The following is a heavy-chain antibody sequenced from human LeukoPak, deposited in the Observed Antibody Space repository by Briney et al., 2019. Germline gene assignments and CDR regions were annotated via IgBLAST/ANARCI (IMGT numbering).Heavy chain of an antibody. D-gene: IGHD3-22*01. Sequence: PGGSLRLSCAASGLTFSSYWMSWVRQAPGKGLEWVANIKQDGSEKCYVDSVKGRFTISRDNAKNSLYLQMNSLRAEDTAVYYCARVSTAYYYDSSGYYSLSAFDIWGQGTMVTVSS. CDR2: IKQDGSEK. J-gene: IGHJ3*02. CDR1: GLTFSSYW. V-gene: IGHV3-7*01. CDR3: ARVSTAYYYDSSGYYSLSAFDI.